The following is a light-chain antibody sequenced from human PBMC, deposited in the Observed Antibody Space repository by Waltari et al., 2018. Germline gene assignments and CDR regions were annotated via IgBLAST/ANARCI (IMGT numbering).Light chain of an antibody. CDR2: QDS. CDR1: QLGAKS. V-gene: IGLV3-1*01. CDR3: QAWDSSVV. Sequence: SYELTQPPSVSVSPGQTASITCSGDQLGAKSACWYQKKPGQSAGLVIYQDSKRPAGIPERFSGANSGNTATLTISGTQAMDEADYYCQAWDSSVVFGGGTKLTVL. J-gene: IGLJ2*01.